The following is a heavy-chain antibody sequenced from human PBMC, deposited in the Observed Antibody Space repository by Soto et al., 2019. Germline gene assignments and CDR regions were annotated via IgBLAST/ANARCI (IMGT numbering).Heavy chain of an antibody. D-gene: IGHD5-18*01. CDR1: GGSFSGYY. CDR3: ARVASGYSYGYFDDY. J-gene: IGHJ4*02. CDR2: INHSGST. Sequence: PSETLSLTCAFYGGSFSGYYWSWIRQPPGKGLEWIGEINHSGSTNYNPSLKSRVTISVDTSKNQFSLKLSSVTAADTAVYYCARVASGYSYGYFDDYWGQGTLVTVSS. V-gene: IGHV4-34*01.